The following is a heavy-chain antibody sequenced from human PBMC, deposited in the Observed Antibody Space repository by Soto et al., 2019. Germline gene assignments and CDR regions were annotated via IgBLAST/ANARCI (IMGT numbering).Heavy chain of an antibody. CDR1: GFTFTDYY. CDR2: ISVRGDVI. J-gene: IGHJ5*01. CDR3: ARERAPDIRFDS. Sequence: QVQLVESGGGLVKSGGSLRHSCAASGFTFTDYYMSWIRQIPGKGLEWISYISVRGDVIHYKDSVKGRFTISRDNAKNSVFLQMDSLRVEDSAIYYCARERAPDIRFDSWGQGTLVTVSS. D-gene: IGHD5-12*01. V-gene: IGHV3-11*01.